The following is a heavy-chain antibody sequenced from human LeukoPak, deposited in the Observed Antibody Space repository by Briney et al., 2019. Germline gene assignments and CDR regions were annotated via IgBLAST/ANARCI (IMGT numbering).Heavy chain of an antibody. CDR3: VYGGSYYVD. D-gene: IGHD1-26*01. V-gene: IGHV3-7*01. CDR2: IKEDGSEK. Sequence: GGSLRLSCAASGFTFTRYWMTWVRQAPGTGLELVANIKEDGSEKYYVDSVRGRFTISRDNAKNSLYLQMNSLRGEDTAVYYCVYGGSYYVDWGQGTLVTVSS. J-gene: IGHJ4*02. CDR1: GFTFTRYW.